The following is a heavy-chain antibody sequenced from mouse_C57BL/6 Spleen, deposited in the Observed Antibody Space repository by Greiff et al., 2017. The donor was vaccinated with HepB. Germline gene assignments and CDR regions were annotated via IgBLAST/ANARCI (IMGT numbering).Heavy chain of an antibody. CDR1: GYTFTSYW. V-gene: IGHV1-7*01. J-gene: IGHJ2*01. Sequence: VQLQQSGAELAKPGASVKLSCKASGYTFTSYWMHWVKQRPGQGLEWIGYINPSSGYTKYNQKFKDKATLTTDKSSNTAYMQLSSLTYEDSAVYYCARWPYYFSSRYYFDYWGQGTTLTVSS. CDR2: INPSSGYT. CDR3: ARWPYYFSSRYYFDY. D-gene: IGHD1-1*01.